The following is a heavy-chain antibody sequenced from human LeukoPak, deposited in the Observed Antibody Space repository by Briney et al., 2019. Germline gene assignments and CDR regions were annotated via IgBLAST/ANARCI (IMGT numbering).Heavy chain of an antibody. J-gene: IGHJ6*02. CDR1: GYTFTGYY. CDR2: INPNSGGT. Sequence: ASVKVSCKASGYTFTGYYMHWVRQAPGQGLEWMGWINPNSGGTNYAQKFQGRVTMTRDTSISTAYMKLSRLRADDTAVYYCARGDQYDSSGEYYYYGRDVWGQGTTVTVSS. CDR3: ARGDQYDSSGEYYYYGRDV. D-gene: IGHD3-22*01. V-gene: IGHV1-2*02.